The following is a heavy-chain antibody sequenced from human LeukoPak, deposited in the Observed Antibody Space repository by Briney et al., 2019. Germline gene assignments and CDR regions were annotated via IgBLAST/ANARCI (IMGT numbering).Heavy chain of an antibody. D-gene: IGHD4-23*01. V-gene: IGHV5-51*01. Sequence: KIGESLKISCKGSGYSFTNYWIGWVRQMPGKGLEWMGIIYPGDSDTRYSPSFQGQVTISADKSISTAYLQWSSLKASDTAMYYCARGFRARYGGYYFDYWGQGTLVTVSS. CDR3: ARGFRARYGGYYFDY. J-gene: IGHJ4*02. CDR1: GYSFTNYW. CDR2: IYPGDSDT.